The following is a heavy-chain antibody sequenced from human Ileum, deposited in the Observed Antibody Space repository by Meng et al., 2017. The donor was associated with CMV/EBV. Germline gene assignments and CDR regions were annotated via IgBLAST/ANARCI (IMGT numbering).Heavy chain of an antibody. Sequence: GGSLRLSCAASGSTFSSYSMNWVRQAPGKGLEWVSSIASISGYIYYADSVKGRFTISRDNAKNSLFLQMYSLRAEDTAVYYCARARFGVAGIDYWGQGTLVTVSS. J-gene: IGHJ4*02. V-gene: IGHV3-21*01. CDR2: IASISGYI. CDR1: GSTFSSYS. D-gene: IGHD6-19*01. CDR3: ARARFGVAGIDY.